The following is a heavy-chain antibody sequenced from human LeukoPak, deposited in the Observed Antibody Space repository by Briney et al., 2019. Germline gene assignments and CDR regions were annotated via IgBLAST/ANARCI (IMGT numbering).Heavy chain of an antibody. Sequence: GGSLRLSCAASGFTFSDYYMSWIRQAPGKGLEWVSYISSSGSTIYYADSVKGRFAISRDNAKNSLYLQMNSLRAEDTAVYYCARDVGIAARQDWFDPWGQGTLVTVSS. J-gene: IGHJ5*02. CDR1: GFTFSDYY. V-gene: IGHV3-11*01. CDR3: ARDVGIAARQDWFDP. D-gene: IGHD6-6*01. CDR2: ISSSGSTI.